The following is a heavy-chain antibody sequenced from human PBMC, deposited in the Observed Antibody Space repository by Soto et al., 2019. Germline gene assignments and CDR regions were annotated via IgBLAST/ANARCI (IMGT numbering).Heavy chain of an antibody. CDR2: MNPNSGNT. V-gene: IGHV1-8*01. CDR1: RYTFISYD. Sequence: QVQLVQSGAEVKKSGASVKVSCKASRYTFISYDINWVRQATEQGLEWMGWMNPNSGNTGYAQKFQGRITMTRNTSMNTAYMELSSLRSEDTAVYYCARGQEVWWNAGPLGLHGLDVWGQGTTVTVSS. D-gene: IGHD3-16*01. CDR3: ARGQEVWWNAGPLGLHGLDV. J-gene: IGHJ6*02.